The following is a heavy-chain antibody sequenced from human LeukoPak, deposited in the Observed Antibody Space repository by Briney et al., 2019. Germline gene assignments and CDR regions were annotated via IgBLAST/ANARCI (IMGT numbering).Heavy chain of an antibody. D-gene: IGHD3-10*01. CDR1: GXTFSSSA. J-gene: IGHJ4*02. CDR2: FSSDGSST. V-gene: IGHV3-64*05. CDR3: VKTLKYYGSGRGLFDS. Sequence: PGGSLRLSCSASGXTFSSSAMYWVRQAPGKGLEYVSAFSSDGSSTFYADSVKSRFTISRDKSKNMLYVQMSSLRADDTAVYYCVKTLKYYGSGRGLFDSWGQGILVTVSS.